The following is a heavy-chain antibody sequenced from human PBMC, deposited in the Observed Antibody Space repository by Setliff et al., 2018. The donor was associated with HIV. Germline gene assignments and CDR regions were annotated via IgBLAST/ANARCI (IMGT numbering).Heavy chain of an antibody. V-gene: IGHV4-31*11. CDR2: IFSTGDT. D-gene: IGHD6-19*01. Sequence: SETLSLTCAVSGDSFSSATHFWSWVRQRPGKGLEWLGYIFSTGDTDYNPSLKGRLTISLDTSDNHLYLRLNSVTAADTAVYFCARHVYSSGWGYVYHLDSWGQGTLVTVSS. CDR3: ARHVYSSGWGYVYHLDS. J-gene: IGHJ4*02. CDR1: GDSFSSATHF.